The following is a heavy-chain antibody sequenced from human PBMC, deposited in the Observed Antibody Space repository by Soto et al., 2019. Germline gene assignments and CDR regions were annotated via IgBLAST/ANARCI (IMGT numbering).Heavy chain of an antibody. CDR1: GYSFTSYW. V-gene: IGHV5-51*01. J-gene: IGHJ4*02. CDR2: IWPGDSDT. CDR3: VRIPTGRDGYNYFDY. D-gene: IGHD5-12*01. Sequence: GESLKISCKGSGYSFTSYWIGWVRQMPGKGLEWMGIIWPGDSDTRYSPSFQGQVTISADKSIITAYLQWSGLKASDTAMYYCVRIPTGRDGYNYFDYWGQGTLVTVSS.